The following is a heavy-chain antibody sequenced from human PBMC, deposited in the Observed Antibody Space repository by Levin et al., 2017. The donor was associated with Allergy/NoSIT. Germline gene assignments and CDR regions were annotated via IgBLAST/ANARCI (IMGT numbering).Heavy chain of an antibody. J-gene: IGHJ5*02. V-gene: IGHV4-34*01. CDR2: INHSGST. CDR1: GGSFSGYY. D-gene: IGHD2-15*01. Sequence: SETLSLTCAVYGGSFSGYYWSWIRQPPGKGLEWIGEINHSGSTNYNPSLKSRVTISVDTSKNQFSLKLSSVTAADTAVYYCARGGYWWQWVRHNWFDPWGQGTLVTVSS. CDR3: ARGGYWWQWVRHNWFDP.